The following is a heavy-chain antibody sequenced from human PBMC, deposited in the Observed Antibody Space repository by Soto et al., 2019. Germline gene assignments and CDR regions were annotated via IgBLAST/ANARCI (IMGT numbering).Heavy chain of an antibody. J-gene: IGHJ3*02. CDR3: AKDQDYDFWSGPRQDAFDI. CDR2: ISGSGGST. D-gene: IGHD3-3*01. Sequence: GGSLRLSCAASGFTFSSYAMSWVRQAPGKGLEWVSAISGSGGSTYYAGSVKGRFTISRDNSKNTLYLQMNSLRAEDTAVYYCAKDQDYDFWSGPRQDAFDIWGQGTMVTVSS. V-gene: IGHV3-23*01. CDR1: GFTFSSYA.